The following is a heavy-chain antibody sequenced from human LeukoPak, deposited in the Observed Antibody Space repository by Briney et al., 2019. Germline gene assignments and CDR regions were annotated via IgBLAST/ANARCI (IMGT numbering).Heavy chain of an antibody. D-gene: IGHD3-9*01. CDR1: GFTFSSYA. CDR2: ISSGDRT. J-gene: IGHJ4*02. V-gene: IGHV3-23*01. CDR3: AKDATASPYFHWFDN. Sequence: GGSLRLTCAASGFTFSSYAMNWVRQAPGKGLEWVAGISSGDRTFHAESVKGRFTISRDKSKDTLYLQMNSLRAEDTAVYYCAKDATASPYFHWFDNWGQGTQVIVSS.